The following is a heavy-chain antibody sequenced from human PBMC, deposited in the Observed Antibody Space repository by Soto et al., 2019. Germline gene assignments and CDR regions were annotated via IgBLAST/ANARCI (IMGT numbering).Heavy chain of an antibody. CDR2: ISGRGGST. CDR3: ARDSFPYDSSGQAFDY. J-gene: IGHJ4*02. D-gene: IGHD3-22*01. CDR1: GFIFSSYA. Sequence: PGGSLRLSCAASGFIFSSYAMSWVRQAPGKGLEWVSAISGRGGSTYYADSVKGRFTISRDNSKNTLYLQMNSLRAEDTAVYYCARDSFPYDSSGQAFDYWGQGTLVTVSP. V-gene: IGHV3-23*01.